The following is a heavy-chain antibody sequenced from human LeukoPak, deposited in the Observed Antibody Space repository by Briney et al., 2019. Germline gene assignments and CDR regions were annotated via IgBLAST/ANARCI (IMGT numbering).Heavy chain of an antibody. CDR3: ARDERYDSSGYPFDY. D-gene: IGHD3-22*01. Sequence: GASVKVSCKASGHTFTGYFMYWVRQAPGQGLEWMRWINPNSGGTNYAQKFQGRVTMTRDTSISTAYMELSRLRSDDTAVYYCARDERYDSSGYPFDYWGQGTLVTVSS. J-gene: IGHJ4*02. V-gene: IGHV1-2*02. CDR2: INPNSGGT. CDR1: GHTFTGYF.